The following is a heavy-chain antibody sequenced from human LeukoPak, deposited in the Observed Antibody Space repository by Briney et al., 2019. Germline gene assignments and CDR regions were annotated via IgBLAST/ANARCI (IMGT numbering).Heavy chain of an antibody. CDR3: AKDGGYRSGGSCPTTWEFDY. D-gene: IGHD2-15*01. J-gene: IGHJ4*02. V-gene: IGHV3-30*02. CDR1: GFTFSNYD. CDR2: ILYDGSNK. Sequence: GGPLRLSCAASGFTFSNYDMHCVCQSPDKGLEWVAFILYDGSNKYYADSVKGRFTISRDISKNTLYLQMNSLRAEHRAVYYCAKDGGYRSGGSCPTTWEFDYWGQGTLVTVSS.